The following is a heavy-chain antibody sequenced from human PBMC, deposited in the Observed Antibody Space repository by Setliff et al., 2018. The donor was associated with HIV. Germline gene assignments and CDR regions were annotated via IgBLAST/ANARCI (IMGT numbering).Heavy chain of an antibody. D-gene: IGHD5-18*01. CDR1: GFTFSSYS. CDR3: ARKLQPGYGMDV. Sequence: GGSLRLSCAASGFTFSSYSMNWVRQAPGKGLQWVSYISSSSNTKYYADSVKGRFTISRDNTKNSLYLQMDSLRAEDTTVYYCARKLQPGYGMDVWGQGTTVTVSS. CDR2: ISSSSNTK. J-gene: IGHJ6*02. V-gene: IGHV3-48*04.